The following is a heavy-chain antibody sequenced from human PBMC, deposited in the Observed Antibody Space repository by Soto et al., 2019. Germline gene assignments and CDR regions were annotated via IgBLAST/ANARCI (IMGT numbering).Heavy chain of an antibody. Sequence: SETLSLTCTISGGSISVYYWSWIRQSPGQGLEWIGYIYDSGSPYYNPSLKTRVTISADTSKNQISLKLTSATAADTAVYFCARGVGSSPPRYWGRGTLVTVS. CDR3: ARGVGSSPPRY. V-gene: IGHV4-59*01. D-gene: IGHD3-9*01. CDR1: GGSISVYY. CDR2: IYDSGSP. J-gene: IGHJ4*02.